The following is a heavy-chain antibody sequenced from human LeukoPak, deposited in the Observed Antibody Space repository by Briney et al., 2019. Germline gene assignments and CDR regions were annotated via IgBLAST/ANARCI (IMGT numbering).Heavy chain of an antibody. CDR2: IKQDGSEK. D-gene: IGHD6-6*01. CDR3: ARDKYSSSSSHYYMDV. Sequence: GGSLRLSCAASGFTFSSYWMSWVRQAPGKGLEWVANIKQDGSEKYYVDSVKGRFTISRDNAKNSLYLQMNSLRAEDTAVYYCARDKYSSSSSHYYMDVWGKGTTVTISS. V-gene: IGHV3-7*01. J-gene: IGHJ6*03. CDR1: GFTFSSYW.